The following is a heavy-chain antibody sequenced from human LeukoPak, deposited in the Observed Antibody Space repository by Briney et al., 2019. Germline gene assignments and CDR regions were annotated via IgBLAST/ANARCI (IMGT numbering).Heavy chain of an antibody. J-gene: IGHJ5*02. Sequence: SETLSLTCTVSGGSISSYYWSWIRQPPGKGLEWIGEINARGDTNYNPSLKSRVTISVDSSKNQFSLTLTSMIAADTAIYYCARGQVPAARGYNWFDPWGQGTLVTVSS. CDR2: INARGDT. D-gene: IGHD2-2*01. CDR3: ARGQVPAARGYNWFDP. V-gene: IGHV4-34*01. CDR1: GGSISSYY.